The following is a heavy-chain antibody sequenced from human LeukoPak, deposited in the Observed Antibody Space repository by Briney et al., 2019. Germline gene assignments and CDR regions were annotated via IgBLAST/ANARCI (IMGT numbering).Heavy chain of an antibody. CDR2: IYTSGST. CDR1: GGSISSYY. Sequence: SETLSLTCTVSGGSISSYYWSWIRQPAGKGLEWIGRIYTSGSTNYNPSLKGRVTMSVDTSKNQFSLKLSSVTAADTAVYYCATWIAAAGYYAFDIWGQGTMVTVSS. D-gene: IGHD6-13*01. V-gene: IGHV4-4*07. J-gene: IGHJ3*02. CDR3: ATWIAAAGYYAFDI.